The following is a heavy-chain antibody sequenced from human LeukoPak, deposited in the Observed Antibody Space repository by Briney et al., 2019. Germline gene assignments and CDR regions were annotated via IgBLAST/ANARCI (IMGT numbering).Heavy chain of an antibody. CDR3: ARAESYYDFWSGSYGSTWFDP. CDR2: IYYSGST. CDR1: GGSISSYY. Sequence: SETLSLTYTVSGGSISSYYWSWIRQPPGKGLEWIGYIYYSGSTNYNPSLKSRVTISVDTSKNQFSLKLSSVTAADTAVYYCARAESYYDFWSGSYGSTWFDPWGQGTLVTVSS. V-gene: IGHV4-59*08. D-gene: IGHD3-3*01. J-gene: IGHJ5*02.